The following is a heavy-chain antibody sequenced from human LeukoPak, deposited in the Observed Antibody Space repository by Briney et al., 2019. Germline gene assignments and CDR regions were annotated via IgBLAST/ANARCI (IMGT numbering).Heavy chain of an antibody. D-gene: IGHD3-10*01. CDR1: GGSISSYY. V-gene: IGHV4-59*01. CDR2: IYYSGST. J-gene: IGHJ5*02. CDR3: ARGSSMVRGTTGWFDP. Sequence: PSETLSLTCTVSGGSISSYYWSWIRQPPGKGLEWIGYIYYSGSTNYNPSLKSRVTISVDTSKNQFSLKLSSMTAADTAVYYCARGSSMVRGTTGWFDPWGQGTLVTVSS.